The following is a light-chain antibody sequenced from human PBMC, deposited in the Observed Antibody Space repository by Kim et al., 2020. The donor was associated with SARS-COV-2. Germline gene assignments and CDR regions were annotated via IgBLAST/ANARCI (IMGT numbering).Light chain of an antibody. CDR1: ISDIGSNC. Sequence: GQWVTISCSGGISDIGSNCVYWYQRLPGTAPKRLIYRNNQRPSGVPDRFSGSKSGTSASLAISGLRSEDEADYACAAWDDSLSGVLFGGGTQLTVL. CDR2: RNN. V-gene: IGLV1-47*01. CDR3: AAWDDSLSGVL. J-gene: IGLJ2*01.